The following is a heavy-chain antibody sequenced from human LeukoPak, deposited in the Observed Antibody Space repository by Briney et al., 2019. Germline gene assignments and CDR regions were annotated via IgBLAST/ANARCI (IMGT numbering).Heavy chain of an antibody. Sequence: GGSLRLSCAASGFTFSSHWMHWVRQAPGKGLVWVSRIISDGSSRSYADSVKGRFTISRDSAKNTLYLQMNSLRAEDTAVYYCARDRGAAALDIWGQGTMVTVSS. V-gene: IGHV3-74*01. CDR2: IISDGSSR. CDR3: ARDRGAAALDI. J-gene: IGHJ3*02. CDR1: GFTFSSHW. D-gene: IGHD6-13*01.